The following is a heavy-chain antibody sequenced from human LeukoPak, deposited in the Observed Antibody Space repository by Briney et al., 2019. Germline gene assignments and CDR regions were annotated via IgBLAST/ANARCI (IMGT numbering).Heavy chain of an antibody. CDR3: ARLDYGALFAFDI. D-gene: IGHD4-17*01. CDR1: GGSISRGDKF. J-gene: IGHJ3*02. V-gene: IGHV4-30-4*08. Sequence: SETLSLTCTVSGGSISRGDKFWSWIGQAPGKGLEWIGSIYYSGNTYYSPVLKSRVTLSAETSKNQFSLKLTSVTAADTAVYYCARLDYGALFAFDIWGQGTMVTVSS. CDR2: IYYSGNT.